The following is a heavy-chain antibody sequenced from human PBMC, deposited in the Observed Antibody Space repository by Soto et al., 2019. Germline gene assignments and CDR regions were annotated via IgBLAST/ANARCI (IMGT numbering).Heavy chain of an antibody. CDR2: IYSGGST. D-gene: IGHD1-1*01. CDR3: ARDTTGEVDD. CDR1: GFTVSSNH. J-gene: IGHJ4*02. V-gene: IGHV3-66*01. Sequence: GGSLRLSCAASGFTVSSNHMSWVRQAPGKGLEWVSVIYSGGSTYYADSVKGRFTISRDNSKNTLYLQMNSLRAEDTAVYYCARDTTGEVDDWGQGTLVPVSS.